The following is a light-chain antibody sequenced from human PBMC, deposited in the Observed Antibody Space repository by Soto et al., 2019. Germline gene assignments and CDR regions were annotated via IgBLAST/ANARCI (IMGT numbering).Light chain of an antibody. J-gene: IGKJ1*01. CDR3: QQCKSSST. CDR1: QSIDNW. Sequence: DIQMTQSPSTLSASVGDRVTITCRASQSIDNWLAWYQQKPGKAPKLLIYKASTLEGGVPSRFSGSGSGTEFTLIISSLQPDDFATYYCQQCKSSSTFGQGTKVDI. V-gene: IGKV1-5*03. CDR2: KAS.